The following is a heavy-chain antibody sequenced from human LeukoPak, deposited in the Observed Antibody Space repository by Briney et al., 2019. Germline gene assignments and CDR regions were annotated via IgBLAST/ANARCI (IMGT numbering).Heavy chain of an antibody. Sequence: SETLSLTCTVSGGSISSGSYFWRWLRQPAGKGLEWFGRIYTSGSTNYNPSLKSRFTISVDTSKNHFSLKLSSVTAADTTMYYCARKGIPDILTGYASDYWGQGTLVTVSS. J-gene: IGHJ4*02. CDR1: GGSISSGSYF. CDR2: IYTSGST. CDR3: ARKGIPDILTGYASDY. V-gene: IGHV4-61*02. D-gene: IGHD3-9*01.